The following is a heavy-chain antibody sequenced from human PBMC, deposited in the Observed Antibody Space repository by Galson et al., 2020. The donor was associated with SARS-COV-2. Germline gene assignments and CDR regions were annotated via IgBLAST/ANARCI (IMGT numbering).Heavy chain of an antibody. CDR3: ARAKRITIFGVVLYFEY. V-gene: IGHV4-30-4*01. CDR2: TYYSGST. Sequence: SSGDYYLSWIRQPQGKGLEWIGYTYYSGSTYYNPSIKSRVTISVDTSKNQFSLKLSSVTAADTAVYYCARAKRITIFGVVLYFEYWGQGTLVTVS. D-gene: IGHD3-3*01. CDR1: SSGDYY. J-gene: IGHJ4*02.